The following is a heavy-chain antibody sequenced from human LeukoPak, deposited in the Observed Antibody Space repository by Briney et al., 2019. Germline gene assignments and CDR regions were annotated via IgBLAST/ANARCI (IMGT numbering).Heavy chain of an antibody. CDR1: GGSISSYY. CDR3: ARGPPTIFGVVIIFYYGMDV. V-gene: IGHV4-59*12. J-gene: IGHJ6*02. CDR2: IYYSGST. Sequence: SETLSLTCTVSGGSISSYYWSWIRQPPGKGLEWIGYIYYSGSTNYNPSLKSRVTISVDTSKNQFSLKLSSVTAADTAVYYCARGPPTIFGVVIIFYYGMDVWGQGTTVTVSS. D-gene: IGHD3-3*01.